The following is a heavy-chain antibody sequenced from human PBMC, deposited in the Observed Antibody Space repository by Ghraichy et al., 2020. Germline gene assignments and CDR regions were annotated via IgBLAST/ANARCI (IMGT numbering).Heavy chain of an antibody. CDR2: ISSRSGST. J-gene: IGHJ4*02. CDR3: AKDLRTSPRGFDY. V-gene: IGHV3-23*01. Sequence: AISSRSGSTSDADSVQGRFTISRDHSKNTLYLQMNSLRAEDTAVYYCAKDLRTSPRGFDYWVQGTLVTVFS.